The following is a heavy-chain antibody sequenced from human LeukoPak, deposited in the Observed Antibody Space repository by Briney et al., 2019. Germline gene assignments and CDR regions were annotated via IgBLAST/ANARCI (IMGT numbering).Heavy chain of an antibody. Sequence: GGSLRLSCAASGFAFNTYSMNWARQAPGKGLEWVSCITSTSNNKFYADSLGGRFTISRDNAKNSLYLQMNSLRAEDTALYYCLRGTIDYWGQGTLVTVSS. CDR2: ITSTSNNK. CDR1: GFAFNTYS. J-gene: IGHJ4*02. CDR3: LRGTIDY. V-gene: IGHV3-21*01.